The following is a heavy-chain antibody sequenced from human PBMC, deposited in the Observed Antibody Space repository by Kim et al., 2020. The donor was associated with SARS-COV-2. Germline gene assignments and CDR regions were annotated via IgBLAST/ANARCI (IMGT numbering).Heavy chain of an antibody. CDR3: ARGDESNDVWTGYFNYYSMDV. V-gene: IGHV3-21*01. Sequence: GGSLRLSCGASGFTFSSYTMNWVRQTPGKGLQWVSSISSSSCYIYYADSVKGRFTISRDNAKNSLYLQMNSLRAEDTAVYFCARGDESNDVWTGYFNYYSMDVWGKGTTVTVSS. D-gene: IGHD3-3*01. CDR1: GFTFSSYT. J-gene: IGHJ6*03. CDR2: ISSSSCYI.